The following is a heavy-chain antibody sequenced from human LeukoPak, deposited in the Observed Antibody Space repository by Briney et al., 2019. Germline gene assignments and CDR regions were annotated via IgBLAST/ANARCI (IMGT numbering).Heavy chain of an antibody. CDR2: ISSSSSYI. V-gene: IGHV3-21*01. CDR1: GFTFSSYT. D-gene: IGHD5-18*01. J-gene: IGHJ4*02. Sequence: GGSLRLSCAASGFTFSSYTMSWVRQAPGKGLEWVSSISSSSSYIYYADSVKGRFTISRDNAKNSLYLQMNSLRAEDTAVYYCASRGIVGRYNYGWDYWGQGTLVTVSS. CDR3: ASRGIVGRYNYGWDY.